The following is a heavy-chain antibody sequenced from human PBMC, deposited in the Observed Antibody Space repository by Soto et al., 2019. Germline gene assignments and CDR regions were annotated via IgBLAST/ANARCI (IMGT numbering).Heavy chain of an antibody. CDR3: AHIRVLVPAATPAKDPEYFQH. D-gene: IGHD2-2*01. CDR2: IYWDDDK. J-gene: IGHJ1*01. CDR1: GFSLSTSGVG. V-gene: IGHV2-5*02. Sequence: QITLKESGPTLVKPTQTLTLTCTFSGFSLSTSGVGVGWIRQPPGKALEWLALIYWDDDKRYSPSLKSRLTITKDTPKNQVVLTMTNMDPVDTATYYCAHIRVLVPAATPAKDPEYFQHWGQGTLVTVSS.